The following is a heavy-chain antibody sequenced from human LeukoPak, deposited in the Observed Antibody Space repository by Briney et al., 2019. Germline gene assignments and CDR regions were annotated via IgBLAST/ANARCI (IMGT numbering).Heavy chain of an antibody. Sequence: GGSLRLSCAASGFTYSGYWMNGVRQAPGKGLEGVANIKQGGNEKDYVDSVKGRFTISRDNAKNSLYLQMNSLRVEDTAVYYCARVSSLAVAGFFDYWGQGILVTVSS. CDR1: GFTYSGYW. CDR2: IKQGGNEK. CDR3: ARVSSLAVAGFFDY. V-gene: IGHV3-7*01. J-gene: IGHJ4*02. D-gene: IGHD6-19*01.